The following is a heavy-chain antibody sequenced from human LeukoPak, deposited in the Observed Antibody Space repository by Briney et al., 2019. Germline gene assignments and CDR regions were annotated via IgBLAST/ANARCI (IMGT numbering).Heavy chain of an antibody. CDR2: ISGDGGST. CDR1: GFTFDDYA. Sequence: GGSLRLSCAASGFTFDDYAMHWVRQAPGKGLEWVSLISGDGGSTYYADSVKGRFTISRENSKNSLYLQMNSLRTEDTALYYCAKAGGRMEPRVWFDYWGQGTLVTVSS. V-gene: IGHV3-43*02. D-gene: IGHD3-16*01. J-gene: IGHJ4*02. CDR3: AKAGGRMEPRVWFDY.